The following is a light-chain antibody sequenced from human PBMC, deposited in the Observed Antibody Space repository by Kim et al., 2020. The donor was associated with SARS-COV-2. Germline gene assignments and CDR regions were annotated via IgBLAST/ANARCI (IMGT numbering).Light chain of an antibody. V-gene: IGLV3-1*01. CDR2: QHT. J-gene: IGLJ3*02. Sequence: GSPGPTPSITAAWIKFGVKYSNWSRKKPGQGPLLVIYQHTMRPSGISQRFSGSSSGNTATLTINRAQTMEEADYYCQAWDSSTAVFGGGTKLTVL. CDR3: QAWDSSTAV. CDR1: KFGVKY.